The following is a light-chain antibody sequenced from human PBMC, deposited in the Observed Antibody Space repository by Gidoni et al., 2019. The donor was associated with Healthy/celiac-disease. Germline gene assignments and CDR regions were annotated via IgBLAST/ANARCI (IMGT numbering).Light chain of an antibody. V-gene: IGLV2-14*03. Sequence: QSALNQPESVSGSPGQSITISCTGTSRDVGGHNYVSWYQQHPGKAPKLMIYDVSNRPSGVSNRFSGSNSGNTSSLTISGLQSEDEADYYCSSYTSSSNLVFCVGTQLTVL. CDR3: SSYTSSSNLV. CDR2: DVS. J-gene: IGLJ2*01. CDR1: SRDVGGHNY.